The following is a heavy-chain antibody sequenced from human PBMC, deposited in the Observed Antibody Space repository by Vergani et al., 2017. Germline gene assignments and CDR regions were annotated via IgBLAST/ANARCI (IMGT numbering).Heavy chain of an antibody. V-gene: IGHV4-38-2*02. J-gene: IGHJ6*02. CDR1: GNSISNDYY. CDR3: ARDTYYYGLGV. CDR2: MYHSGST. Sequence: QVQLQESGPGLVKPSETLSLTCSVSGNSISNDYYWVWIRQPPGKGLEWIGSMYHSGSTYYNPSLKSRDIMSEDTSKNQFSLKLTSVTAADTAVYFCARDTYYYGLGVWGLGTTVTVS.